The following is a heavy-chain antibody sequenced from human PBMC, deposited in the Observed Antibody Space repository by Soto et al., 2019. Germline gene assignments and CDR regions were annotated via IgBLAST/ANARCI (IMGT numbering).Heavy chain of an antibody. J-gene: IGHJ6*02. V-gene: IGHV4-31*03. CDR1: GGSISSGGYY. CDR3: ARERGFGYYDSSGYIPAPYYYGMDV. CDR2: IYYSGST. Sequence: ASETLSLTCTVSGGSISSGGYYWSWIRQHPGKGLEWIGYIYYSGSTYYNPSLKSRVTISVDTSKNQFSLKLSSVTAADTAVYYCARERGFGYYDSSGYIPAPYYYGMDVWGQGTTVTVSS. D-gene: IGHD3-22*01.